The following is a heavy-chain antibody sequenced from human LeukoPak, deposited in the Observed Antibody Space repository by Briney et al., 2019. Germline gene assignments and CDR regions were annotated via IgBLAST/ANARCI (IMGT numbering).Heavy chain of an antibody. J-gene: IGHJ3*01. CDR3: ARVWSAFDV. CDR1: GFTFSNYW. Sequence: EGSLRLSCAASGFTFSNYWMHWVRQAPGKGLEWVAHIKQDGSEKNYVDSVEGRFTISRDNAKNSVYLQMNSLRAEDTAVYYCARVWSAFDVWGQGTMVTVSS. V-gene: IGHV3-7*04. CDR2: IKQDGSEK. D-gene: IGHD3-3*01.